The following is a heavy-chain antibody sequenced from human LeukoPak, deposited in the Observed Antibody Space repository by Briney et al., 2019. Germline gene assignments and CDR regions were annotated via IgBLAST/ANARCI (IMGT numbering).Heavy chain of an antibody. V-gene: IGHV3-11*04. CDR2: ISNRKSII. CDR3: ARGQVTGDDELFDY. Sequence: GGSLRLSCAASGFIFSDYYMGWIRQAPGKGLEWISYISNRKSIIYYADSVKGRFTISRDNAKNSLYLQVNSLRAEDTAVYYCARGQVTGDDELFDYWGQGTLVTVSS. D-gene: IGHD7-27*01. CDR1: GFIFSDYY. J-gene: IGHJ4*02.